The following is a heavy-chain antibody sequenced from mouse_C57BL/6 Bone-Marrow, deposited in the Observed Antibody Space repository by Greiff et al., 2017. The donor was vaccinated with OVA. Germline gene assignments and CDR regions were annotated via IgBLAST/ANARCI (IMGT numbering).Heavy chain of an antibody. J-gene: IGHJ2*01. D-gene: IGHD2-2*01. CDR3: AREGYDGGYFDY. Sequence: KLVESGGGLVKPGGSLKLSCAASGFTFSDYGMHWVRQAPEKGLEWVAYISSGSSTIYYADTVKGRFTISRDNAKNTLFLQMTSLRSEDTAMYYCAREGYDGGYFDYWGQGTTLTVSS. V-gene: IGHV5-17*01. CDR2: ISSGSSTI. CDR1: GFTFSDYG.